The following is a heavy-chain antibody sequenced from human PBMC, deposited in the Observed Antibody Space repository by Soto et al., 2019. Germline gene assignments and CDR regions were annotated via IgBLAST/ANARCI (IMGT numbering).Heavy chain of an antibody. D-gene: IGHD6-19*01. Sequence: SVKVSCKASGGTFSSYTISWVRQAPGQGLEWMGRIIPILGIANYAQKFQGRVTITADKSTSTAYMELSSLRSEDTAVYYCARPAVAGTSAFDIWGQGTMVTVSS. J-gene: IGHJ3*02. CDR3: ARPAVAGTSAFDI. CDR2: IIPILGIA. CDR1: GGTFSSYT. V-gene: IGHV1-69*02.